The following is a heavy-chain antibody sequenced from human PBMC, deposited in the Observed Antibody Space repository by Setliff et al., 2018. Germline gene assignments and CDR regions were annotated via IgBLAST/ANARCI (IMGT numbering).Heavy chain of an antibody. Sequence: ASVKVSCKASGYTFTNSGMTWVRQAPGQGLEWLGWISAYSGNTQYAQKVQGRVTMTTDTSTSTAYMELRSLRSDDTAVYYCSRLVRFCTRIVCQRLSGDDYWGQGTLVTVSS. CDR1: GYTFTNSG. J-gene: IGHJ4*02. CDR3: SRLVRFCTRIVCQRLSGDDY. CDR2: ISAYSGNT. V-gene: IGHV1-18*01. D-gene: IGHD3-10*01.